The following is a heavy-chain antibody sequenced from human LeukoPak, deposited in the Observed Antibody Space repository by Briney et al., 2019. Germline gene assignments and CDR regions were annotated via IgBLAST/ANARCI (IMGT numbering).Heavy chain of an antibody. J-gene: IGHJ6*03. CDR2: IRYDGSNK. CDR3: AKSGSGCSSTSCSSAFYYYYYYMDV. D-gene: IGHD2-2*01. CDR1: GFTFSSYG. V-gene: IGHV3-30*02. Sequence: PGGSLRLSCAASGFTFSSYGMHWVRQAPGKGLEWVAFIRYDGSNKYYADSVKGRFTISRDNSKNTLYLQMNSLRAEDTAVYYCAKSGSGCSSTSCSSAFYYYYYYMDVWGKGTTVTVSS.